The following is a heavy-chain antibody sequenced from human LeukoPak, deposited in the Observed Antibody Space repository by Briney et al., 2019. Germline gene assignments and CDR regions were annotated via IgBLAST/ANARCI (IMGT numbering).Heavy chain of an antibody. CDR2: VWNGGSKN. Sequence: GGSLRLSCAASGFTFSKFGMHWVRQTPGKGLEWVALVWNGGSKNYYADSVKGRFTISRDNSKDTLYLLLNSLRAEDTAVYYCAKDWSLGYGCLDYWGQGTLVTVSS. CDR1: GFTFSKFG. J-gene: IGHJ4*02. D-gene: IGHD5-12*01. V-gene: IGHV3-33*06. CDR3: AKDWSLGYGCLDY.